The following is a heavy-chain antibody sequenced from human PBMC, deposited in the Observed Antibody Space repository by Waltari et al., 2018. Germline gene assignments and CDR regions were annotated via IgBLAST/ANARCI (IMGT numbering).Heavy chain of an antibody. V-gene: IGHV5-51*01. D-gene: IGHD3-16*01. CDR1: GYGFDSYW. Sequence: VQLVQSGAEVKKPGESLRISCRDSGYGFDSYWIAWVRPRSGKGLEWMGHIYPGDSDTRYNPSFQGQVTISADKSVTTVYLQWSSLKTSDSGIYYCARRFMTGEGLTLNWLDPWGQGTLVTVSS. CDR3: ARRFMTGEGLTLNWLDP. CDR2: IYPGDSDT. J-gene: IGHJ5*02.